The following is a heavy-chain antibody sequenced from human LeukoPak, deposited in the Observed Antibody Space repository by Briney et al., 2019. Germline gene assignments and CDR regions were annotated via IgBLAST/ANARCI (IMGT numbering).Heavy chain of an antibody. CDR3: ASRHCSGGGCYFAGADPFDY. J-gene: IGHJ4*02. CDR1: GFTVSSTY. CDR2: IYSGGKI. Sequence: GGSLRLSCAASGFTVSSTYMSWVRQAPGKGLEWVSVIYSGGKIYYIDSVKGRFTISRDTSKNILYLQMNSLRAEDTAVYFCASRHCSGGGCYFAGADPFDYWGPGTLVTVSS. D-gene: IGHD2-15*01. V-gene: IGHV3-53*01.